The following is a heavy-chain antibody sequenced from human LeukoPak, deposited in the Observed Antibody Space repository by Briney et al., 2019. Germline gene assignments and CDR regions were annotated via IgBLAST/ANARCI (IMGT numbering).Heavy chain of an antibody. J-gene: IGHJ4*02. D-gene: IGHD3-3*01. Sequence: GGSLRLSCAASGFTFSNYWMYWVRQAPGKGLVWVSQIKSDGNITNYADSAKGRFTISRDNAKNTLFLQMNSLRAEDTAVYYCGRSGDFWSGSGVAYWGQGTLVTVSS. CDR2: IKSDGNIT. CDR3: GRSGDFWSGSGVAY. V-gene: IGHV3-74*01. CDR1: GFTFSNYW.